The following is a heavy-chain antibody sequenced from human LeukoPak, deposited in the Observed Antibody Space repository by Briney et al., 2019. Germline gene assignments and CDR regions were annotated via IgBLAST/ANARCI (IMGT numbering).Heavy chain of an antibody. J-gene: IGHJ3*02. CDR2: INHSGST. CDR1: GGSFSVYY. Sequence: SETLSLTCAVYGGSFSVYYWSWIRQPPGKGLEWIGEINHSGSTNYNPSLKSRVTISVDTSKNQFSLKLSSVTAADTAVYYCASCLSRIAAPMGAFDIWGQGTMVTVSS. D-gene: IGHD6-6*01. V-gene: IGHV4-34*01. CDR3: ASCLSRIAAPMGAFDI.